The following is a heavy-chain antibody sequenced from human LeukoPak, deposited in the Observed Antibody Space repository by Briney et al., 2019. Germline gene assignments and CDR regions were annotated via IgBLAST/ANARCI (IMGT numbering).Heavy chain of an antibody. CDR3: ARGGYYGSGNDFRFDP. CDR2: IYYSGST. Sequence: PSETLSLTCTVSGGSISSYYWSWIRQPPGKGPEWIGYIYYSGSTNYKPSPKSRVTISVDTSKNQFSLKLSSVTAADTAVYYCARGGYYGSGNDFRFDPWGQGTLVTVSS. J-gene: IGHJ5*02. D-gene: IGHD3-10*01. CDR1: GGSISSYY. V-gene: IGHV4-59*01.